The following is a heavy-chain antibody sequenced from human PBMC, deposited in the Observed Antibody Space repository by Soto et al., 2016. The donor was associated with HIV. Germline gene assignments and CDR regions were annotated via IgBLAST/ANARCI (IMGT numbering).Heavy chain of an antibody. V-gene: IGHV4-34*02. J-gene: IGHJ4*02. CDR1: GGSFSGYS. CDR3: ATWASPGYYFDY. CDR2: INHSGTT. Sequence: QVRLQQWGAGLLRPSETLSLTCAVYGGSFSGYSFAWVRQPPGKGLEWIGEINHSGTTKYNPSLKSRVTISMDMSKNHFSLRLNSMTAADTALYYCATWASPGYYFDYWVREPWSPSP.